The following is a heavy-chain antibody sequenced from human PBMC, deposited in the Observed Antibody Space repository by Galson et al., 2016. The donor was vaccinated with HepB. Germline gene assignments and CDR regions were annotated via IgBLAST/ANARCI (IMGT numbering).Heavy chain of an antibody. D-gene: IGHD2-21*01. CDR3: AHATYCGGDCYPTYDFDY. CDR1: GFSLFTHGVG. Sequence: PALVKPTQTLTLTCSFSGFSLFTHGVGVGWIRQPPGKALEWLSLIFWDDTKRYSPSLKSRLTVTKGTSEDQVVLTLTNTDPADTATYFCAHATYCGGDCYPTYDFDYWGPGTLVTVSS. J-gene: IGHJ4*02. V-gene: IGHV2-5*02. CDR2: IFWDDTK.